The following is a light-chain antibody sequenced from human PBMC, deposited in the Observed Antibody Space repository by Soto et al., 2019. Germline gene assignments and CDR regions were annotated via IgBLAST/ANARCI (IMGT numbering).Light chain of an antibody. V-gene: IGLV2-14*01. CDR3: CSSTGISTLL. Sequence: QSVLTQPASVSGSAGQSITISCSGTMRDVGAYNLVSWCQQHPGTAPKLIIYEVRNRPSGISSRFSGSRSGNTASLTISGLQAEDEAHYYCCSSTGISTLLFATGTKVTVL. CDR1: MRDVGAYNL. J-gene: IGLJ1*01. CDR2: EVR.